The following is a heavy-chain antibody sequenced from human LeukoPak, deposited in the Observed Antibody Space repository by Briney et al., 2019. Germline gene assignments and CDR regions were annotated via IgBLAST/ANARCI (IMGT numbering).Heavy chain of an antibody. CDR3: AREPTENCGGDCYHLDY. J-gene: IGHJ4*02. V-gene: IGHV1-2*02. Sequence: ASVRVSCKASGYTFTGCYMHWVRQAPGQGLEWMGWISPNSGGTNYAQKFQGRVTLTRDTSISTAYMELSRLRSDDTAVYYCAREPTENCGGDCYHLDYWGQGTLVTVSS. CDR2: ISPNSGGT. D-gene: IGHD2-21*02. CDR1: GYTFTGCY.